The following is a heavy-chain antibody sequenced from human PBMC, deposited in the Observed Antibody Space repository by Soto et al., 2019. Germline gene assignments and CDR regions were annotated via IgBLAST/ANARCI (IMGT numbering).Heavy chain of an antibody. CDR2: IYSGGST. CDR1: GFTVSSNY. J-gene: IGHJ3*02. Sequence: GESLKISCAASGFTVSSNYMSWVRQAPGKGLEWVSVIYSGGSTYYADSVKGRFTISRDNSKNTLYLQMNSLRAEDTAVYYCARDRRYSSSWYAFDIWGQGTMVTVSS. CDR3: ARDRRYSSSWYAFDI. D-gene: IGHD6-13*01. V-gene: IGHV3-53*01.